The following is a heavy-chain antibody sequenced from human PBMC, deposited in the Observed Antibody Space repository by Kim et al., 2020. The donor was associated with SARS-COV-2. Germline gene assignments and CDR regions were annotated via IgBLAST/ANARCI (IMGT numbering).Heavy chain of an antibody. J-gene: IGHJ4*02. Sequence: AATVRGRFTISRDNTKNTLYLKMNSLRAEDTAVYYCAKDLQQLVPHTSADWGQGTLVTVSS. V-gene: IGHV3-23*01. D-gene: IGHD6-13*01. CDR3: AKDLQQLVPHTSAD.